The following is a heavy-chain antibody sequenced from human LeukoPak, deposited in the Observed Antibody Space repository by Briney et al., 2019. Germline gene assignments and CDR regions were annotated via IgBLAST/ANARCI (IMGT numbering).Heavy chain of an antibody. D-gene: IGHD2-2*01. V-gene: IGHV1-69*05. Sequence: ASVKVSCKASGGTFSSYAISWVRQAPGQGLEWMGGIIPIFGTANYAQKFQGRVTITTDESTSTAYMELSSLRSEDTAVYYCARLHCSSTSCYLNWFDPWGQGTLVTVSS. CDR2: IIPIFGTA. J-gene: IGHJ5*02. CDR1: GGTFSSYA. CDR3: ARLHCSSTSCYLNWFDP.